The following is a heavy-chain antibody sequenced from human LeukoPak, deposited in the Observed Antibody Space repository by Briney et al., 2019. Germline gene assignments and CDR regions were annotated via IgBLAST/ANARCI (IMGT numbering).Heavy chain of an antibody. CDR2: NNNGGST. D-gene: IGHD6-13*01. J-gene: IGHJ4*02. CDR1: GYSISSGDS. V-gene: IGHV4-38-2*01. CDR3: ARGVAAAGTNYFDY. Sequence: PPETPCLTCAVSGYSISSGDSGGWVRKPPGKGLGRVGSNNNGGSTYYTPPLKRRVTISVDTSKNQSSLKLSSATAADTAVYYCARGVAAAGTNYFDYWGQGTLVTVSS.